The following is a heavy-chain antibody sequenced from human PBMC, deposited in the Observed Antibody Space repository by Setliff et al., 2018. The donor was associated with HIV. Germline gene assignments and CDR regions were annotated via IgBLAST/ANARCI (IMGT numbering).Heavy chain of an antibody. CDR2: IIPSGST. D-gene: IGHD6-13*01. Sequence: SETLSLTCAVYGGSFSGYYWSWIRQPPGKGLKWIGEIIPSGSTNYNPSLKSRVTIPVDTSKNQFSLKLSSVTAADTAVYYCASISQLLDYAMDVWGQGTTVTVSS. CDR1: GGSFSGYY. CDR3: ASISQLLDYAMDV. V-gene: IGHV4-34*12. J-gene: IGHJ6*01.